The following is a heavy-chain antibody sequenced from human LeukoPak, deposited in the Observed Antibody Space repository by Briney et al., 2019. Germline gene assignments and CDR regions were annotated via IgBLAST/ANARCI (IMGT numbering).Heavy chain of an antibody. Sequence: SETLSLTCSVSGDSISSETYYWAWIRKSPGMGLEWLGSIYYSGSTHYNPSLRSRVTLSIDTSRSQFSLNLYSLTAADTAVYYCARNSCGDGHLRKYKWFDTWGQGTLVTVSS. CDR3: ARNSCGDGHLRKYKWFDT. CDR2: IYYSGST. V-gene: IGHV4-39*07. J-gene: IGHJ5*02. CDR1: GDSISSETYY. D-gene: IGHD2-21*01.